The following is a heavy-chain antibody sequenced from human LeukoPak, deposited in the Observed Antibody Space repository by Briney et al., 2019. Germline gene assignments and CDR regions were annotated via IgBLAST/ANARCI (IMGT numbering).Heavy chain of an antibody. V-gene: IGHV4-34*01. CDR3: ATTLYYDILTGYTNLYWYFDL. CDR1: GASISSSY. D-gene: IGHD3-9*01. Sequence: SETLSLTCTVSGASISSSYWSWIRQSPGKGLEWIGEINHSGSTNYNPSLKSRVTISVDTSKNQFSLKLSSVTAADTAVYYCATTLYYDILTGYTNLYWYFDLWGRGTLVTVSS. J-gene: IGHJ2*01. CDR2: INHSGST.